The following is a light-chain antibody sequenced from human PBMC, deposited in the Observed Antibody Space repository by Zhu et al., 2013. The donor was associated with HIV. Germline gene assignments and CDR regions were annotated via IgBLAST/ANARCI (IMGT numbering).Light chain of an antibody. CDR1: TSDVGSYDL. CDR3: SSYTSSSTYV. J-gene: IGLJ1*01. CDR2: EGS. Sequence: QSALTQPASVSGSPGQSITMSCTGTTSDVGSYDLVSWYQQHPGKAPKLMIYEGSKRPSGVSNRFSGSKSGNTASLTISGLQAEDEADYYCSSYTSSSTYVFGTGTKVTVL. V-gene: IGLV2-14*02.